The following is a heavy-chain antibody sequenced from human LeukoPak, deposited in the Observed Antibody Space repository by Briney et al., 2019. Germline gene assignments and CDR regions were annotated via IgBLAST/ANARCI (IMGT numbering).Heavy chain of an antibody. CDR2: ISPYNGNT. V-gene: IGHV1-18*04. CDR1: GYTFINYG. CDR3: ARDLDIVVVLAAPRHYGMDV. J-gene: IGHJ6*02. D-gene: IGHD2-2*01. Sequence: ASVKVSCKASGYTFINYGISWVRQAPGQGLEWMGWISPYNGNTNYAQNLQGRVTMTTDTSTSTAYMELRSLRSDDTAVYYCARDLDIVVVLAAPRHYGMDVWGQGTTVTVSS.